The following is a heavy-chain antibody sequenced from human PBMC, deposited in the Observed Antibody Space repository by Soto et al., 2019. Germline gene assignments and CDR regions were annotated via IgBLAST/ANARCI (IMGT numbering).Heavy chain of an antibody. CDR2: ISHSGSA. V-gene: IGHV4-4*02. CDR1: GGSLSSSHW. J-gene: IGHJ4*02. Sequence: SETLSLTCAVSGGSLSSSHWWSWVRQPPGKGLEWIGEISHSGSANYNPSLKSRVTISIDKSKNQFSLNLSSVTAADTAIYYCARGYNSLGFWGRGTLVTVSS. CDR3: ARGYNSLGF. D-gene: IGHD6-13*01.